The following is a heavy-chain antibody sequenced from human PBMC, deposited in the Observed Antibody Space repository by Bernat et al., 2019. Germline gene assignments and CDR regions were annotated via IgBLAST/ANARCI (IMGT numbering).Heavy chain of an antibody. CDR2: INRDGSAT. V-gene: IGHV3-74*01. J-gene: IGHJ4*02. Sequence: EVQLVESGGGLVQPGGSLRLSCAASGFTFSSNWMNWVRQAPGKGLAWVSRINRDGSATNYADSVKGRFTISRDNADNSLYLQMNSLRTEDTAVYYCVRGVTGTFDYWGQGTLVSVS. D-gene: IGHD2-21*02. CDR1: GFTFSSNW. CDR3: VRGVTGTFDY.